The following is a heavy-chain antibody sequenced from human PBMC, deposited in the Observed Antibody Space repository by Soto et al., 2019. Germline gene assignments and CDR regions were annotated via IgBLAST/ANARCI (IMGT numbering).Heavy chain of an antibody. CDR2: ISGSGGST. V-gene: IGHV3-23*01. J-gene: IGHJ3*02. CDR1: GFTFSSYA. Sequence: PGGSLRLSCAASGFTFSSYAMSWVRQAPGKGLEWVSAISGSGGSTYYADSVKGRFTISRDNSKNTLYLQMNSLRAEDTAVYYCAKGGDPGREADAFDIWCQGTMVTVSS. CDR3: AKGGDPGREADAFDI. D-gene: IGHD4-17*01.